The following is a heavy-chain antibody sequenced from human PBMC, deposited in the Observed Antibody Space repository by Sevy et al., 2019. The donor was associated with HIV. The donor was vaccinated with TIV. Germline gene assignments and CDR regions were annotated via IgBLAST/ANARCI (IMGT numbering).Heavy chain of an antibody. CDR1: GFTFSSYA. V-gene: IGHV3-23*01. CDR3: ANSGYCSSTSGYVDWFDP. D-gene: IGHD2-2*01. CDR2: ISGSGGST. J-gene: IGHJ5*02. Sequence: GGSLRLSCAASGFTFSSYAMSWVRQAPGKGLEWVSAISGSGGSTYYADSVKGRFTISRDNSKNTLYLQMNSLRAEDTAVYYCANSGYCSSTSGYVDWFDPWGQGTLVTVSS.